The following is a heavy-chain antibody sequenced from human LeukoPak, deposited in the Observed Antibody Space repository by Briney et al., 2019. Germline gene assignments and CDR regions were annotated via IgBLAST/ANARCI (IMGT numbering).Heavy chain of an antibody. V-gene: IGHV3-48*03. D-gene: IGHD3-10*01. CDR2: ISSTGSTI. Sequence: GGSLRLSCAASGFTFSSYEMNWVRQAPGKGLEWVSYISSTGSTIYYADSVKGRFTISRGNAKNSLYLQMNSLRAEDTAIYYCARAGERLIGIPLDYWGQGTLVTVSS. CDR1: GFTFSSYE. CDR3: ARAGERLIGIPLDY. J-gene: IGHJ4*02.